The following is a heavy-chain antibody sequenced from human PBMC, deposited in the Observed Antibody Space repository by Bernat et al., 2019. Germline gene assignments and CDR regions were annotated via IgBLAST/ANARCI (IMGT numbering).Heavy chain of an antibody. Sequence: EVQMVESGGSSVQSGGSLRLSCAASGFTFIRSSMNWVRPAPGKGLEWISYISNTGTIYYADSVKGRFTISRDNDRNSVYLQMNDLRDEDTALYFCATSAYYRFNYWGQGTLVSVSS. CDR3: ATSAYYRFNY. CDR1: GFTFIRSS. J-gene: IGHJ4*02. V-gene: IGHV3-48*02. CDR2: ISNTGTI. D-gene: IGHD3-22*01.